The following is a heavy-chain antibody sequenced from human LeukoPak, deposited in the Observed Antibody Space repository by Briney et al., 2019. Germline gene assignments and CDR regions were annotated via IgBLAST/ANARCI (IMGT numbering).Heavy chain of an antibody. J-gene: IGHJ4*02. CDR3: ARCPYYYDSSGYDY. CDR1: GYTFTSYA. CDR2: INAGNGNT. D-gene: IGHD3-22*01. V-gene: IGHV1-3*01. Sequence: ASVKVSCKASGYTFTSYAMHWVRQAPGQRLEWMGWINAGNGNTEYSQKFQGRVTITRDTSASTAYMELRSLRSDDTAVYYCARCPYYYDSSGYDYWGQGTLVTVSS.